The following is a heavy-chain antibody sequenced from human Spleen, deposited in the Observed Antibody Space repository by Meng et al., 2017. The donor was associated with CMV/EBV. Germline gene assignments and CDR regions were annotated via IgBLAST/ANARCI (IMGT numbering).Heavy chain of an antibody. CDR3: AKDIFKGYDSPLGDDSFDI. D-gene: IGHD3-22*01. J-gene: IGHJ3*02. V-gene: IGHV3-21*04. Sequence: LSLTCAASGFTFSSYSMNWVRQAPGKGLEWVSSISSSSSYVYYADSVKGRFTISRDNAKNSLYLQMNSLGVDDTALYYCAKDIFKGYDSPLGDDSFDIWGQGTMVTVSS. CDR2: ISSSSSYV. CDR1: GFTFSSYS.